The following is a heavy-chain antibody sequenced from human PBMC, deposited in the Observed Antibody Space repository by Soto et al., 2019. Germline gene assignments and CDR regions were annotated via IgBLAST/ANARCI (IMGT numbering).Heavy chain of an antibody. D-gene: IGHD4-17*01. CDR3: ARIHFGDEPSYYYYGMDV. Sequence: KTXETLSLTCTVSGCSFSSGDYYWSWVRQPPGKGLEWIGYIYYTGSTFNNPSLKRRVSISIDTSKTQFSLKLSSVTAADTAVYYCARIHFGDEPSYYYYGMDVWGQGTTVTVSS. CDR1: GCSFSSGDYY. CDR2: IYYTGST. J-gene: IGHJ6*02. V-gene: IGHV4-30-4*01.